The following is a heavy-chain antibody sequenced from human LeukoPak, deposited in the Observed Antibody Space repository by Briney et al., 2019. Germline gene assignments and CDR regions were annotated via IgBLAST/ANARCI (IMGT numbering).Heavy chain of an antibody. CDR1: GFTFSGYG. CDR2: ISYDGSNK. D-gene: IGHD3-22*01. Sequence: GGSLRLSCAASGFTFSGYGMHWVRQAPGKGLKWVAVISYDGSNKYYADSVKGRFTISRDNSKNTVYLQMNSLRAEDTAVYYCATQGGSYYYDSSGYRPLGYWGQGTLVTVSS. V-gene: IGHV3-30*03. CDR3: ATQGGSYYYDSSGYRPLGY. J-gene: IGHJ4*02.